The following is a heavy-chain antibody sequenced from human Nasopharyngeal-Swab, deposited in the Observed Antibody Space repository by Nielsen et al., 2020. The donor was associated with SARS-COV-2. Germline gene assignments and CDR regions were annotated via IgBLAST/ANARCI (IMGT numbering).Heavy chain of an antibody. CDR3: AKGALYYYDSSGYAHFDY. Sequence: GGSLRLSCAASGFTFSSYATSWVRQAPGKGLEWVSAISGSGGSTYYADSVKGRFTISRDNSKNTLYLQMNSLRAEDTAVYYCAKGALYYYDSSGYAHFDYWGQGTLVTVSS. CDR1: GFTFSSYA. CDR2: ISGSGGST. V-gene: IGHV3-23*01. D-gene: IGHD3-22*01. J-gene: IGHJ4*02.